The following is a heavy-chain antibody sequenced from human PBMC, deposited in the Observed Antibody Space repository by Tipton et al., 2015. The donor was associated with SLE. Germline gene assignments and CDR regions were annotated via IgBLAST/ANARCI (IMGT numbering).Heavy chain of an antibody. CDR2: ISFDGSNK. J-gene: IGHJ3*02. D-gene: IGHD3-22*01. CDR3: ARDFVVTMIIRGDAFDI. V-gene: IGHV3-30-3*01. CDR1: GFTFSTYA. Sequence: QLVQSGGGVVQPGRSLRLSCAASGFTFSTYAMHWVRQSPGKGLEWVAIISFDGSNKYYADSVKGRFTISRDNSKNTLYLQMNSMRPEDTAVYYCARDFVVTMIIRGDAFDIWGQGTMVTVSS.